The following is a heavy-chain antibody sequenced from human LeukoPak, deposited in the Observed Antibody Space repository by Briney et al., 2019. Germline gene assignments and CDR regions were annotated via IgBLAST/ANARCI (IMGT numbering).Heavy chain of an antibody. J-gene: IGHJ4*02. CDR3: ASESIAAAVLITY. D-gene: IGHD6-25*01. V-gene: IGHV3-74*01. CDR2: INSDGSSP. Sequence: PGGSLRLSCAASRFSFSSYWMHWVRQAPGKGLVWVSRINSDGSSPSYADSVKGRFTISRDNAKNTLYLQMNSLRAEDTAVYYCASESIAAAVLITYWREGTLVTVPS. CDR1: RFSFSSYW.